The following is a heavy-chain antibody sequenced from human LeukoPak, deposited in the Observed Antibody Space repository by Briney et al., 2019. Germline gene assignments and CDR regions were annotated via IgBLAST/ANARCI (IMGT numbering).Heavy chain of an antibody. CDR1: GFTFSDYY. CDR2: ISSSGSTI. Sequence: GGSLRLSCAASGFTFSDYYMSWIRQAPGKGLEWVSYISSSGSTIYYADSVKGRFTISRDNAKNSLYLQMNSLRAEDTAVYYCARSPYYDFWSGYSIGIWFDPWGQGTLVTVSS. D-gene: IGHD3-3*01. CDR3: ARSPYYDFWSGYSIGIWFDP. V-gene: IGHV3-11*01. J-gene: IGHJ5*02.